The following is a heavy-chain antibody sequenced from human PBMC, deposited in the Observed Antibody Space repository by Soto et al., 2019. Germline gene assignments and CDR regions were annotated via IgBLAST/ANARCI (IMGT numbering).Heavy chain of an antibody. CDR1: GFIFSNNG. CDR2: MSYDGSDT. J-gene: IGHJ4*02. CDR3: AKDGIRGIHFDN. V-gene: IGHV3-30*02. Sequence: GGSLRLSCVGSGFIFSNNGMHWVRQTPGKGLEWVAFMSYDGSDTFYADSVKGRFTISRDNSKNTLYLQMNSLRAEDTAVYYCAKDGIRGIHFDNWGQGTLVTVSS.